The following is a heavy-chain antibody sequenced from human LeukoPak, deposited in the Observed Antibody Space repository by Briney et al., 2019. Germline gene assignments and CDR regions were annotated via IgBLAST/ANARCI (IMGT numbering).Heavy chain of an antibody. J-gene: IGHJ4*02. CDR1: GGSISSGSYY. Sequence: SETLSLTCTVSGGSISSGSYYWSWIRQPAGKGLEWIGRIYTSGSTNYNPSLKSRISISIDTSSNQFSLKVASVSAADTAVYYCASTHAGRYYTTFDSWGQGTLVTVSS. CDR2: IYTSGST. V-gene: IGHV4-61*02. CDR3: ASTHAGRYYTTFDS. D-gene: IGHD1-26*01.